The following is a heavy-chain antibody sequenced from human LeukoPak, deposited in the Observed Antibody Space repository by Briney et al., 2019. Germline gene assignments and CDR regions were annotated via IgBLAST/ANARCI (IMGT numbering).Heavy chain of an antibody. CDR3: ARSLHVWGSYRPNWFDP. D-gene: IGHD3-16*02. CDR1: GGSFSGYY. V-gene: IGHV4-34*01. J-gene: IGHJ5*02. Sequence: PSETLSLTCAVYGGSFSGYYWSWIRQPPGKGLEWIGEINHSGSTNYNPSLKSRVTISVDTSKNQFSLKLSSVTAADTAVYYCARSLHVWGSYRPNWFDPWGQGTLVTVSS. CDR2: INHSGST.